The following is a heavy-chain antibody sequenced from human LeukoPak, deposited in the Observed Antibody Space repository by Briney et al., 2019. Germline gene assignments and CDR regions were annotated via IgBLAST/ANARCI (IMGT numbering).Heavy chain of an antibody. CDR2: ISAYNGYT. D-gene: IGHD3-9*01. V-gene: IGHV1-18*01. CDR1: GYTFTSYG. Sequence: ASVKVSCKASGYTFTSYGISWVRQAPGQGLEWMGWISAYNGYTNYTQNFQGRVTMTTDASTSTAYMELRSLRSDDTAVYYCARCGEPSYDILTGYSRFDYWGQGTLVTVSS. J-gene: IGHJ4*02. CDR3: ARCGEPSYDILTGYSRFDY.